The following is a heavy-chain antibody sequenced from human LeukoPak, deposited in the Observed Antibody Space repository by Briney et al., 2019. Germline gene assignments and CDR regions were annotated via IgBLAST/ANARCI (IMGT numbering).Heavy chain of an antibody. CDR1: GYTFTSYG. J-gene: IGHJ5*02. Sequence: ASVKVSCKASGYTFTSYGISWVRQAPGQGLEWMGWMNPNSGNTGYAQKFQGRVTMTRNTSISTAYMELSSLRSEDTAVYYCATASGSYPNNWFDPWGQGTLVTVSS. CDR3: ATASGSYPNNWFDP. V-gene: IGHV1-8*02. D-gene: IGHD3-10*01. CDR2: MNPNSGNT.